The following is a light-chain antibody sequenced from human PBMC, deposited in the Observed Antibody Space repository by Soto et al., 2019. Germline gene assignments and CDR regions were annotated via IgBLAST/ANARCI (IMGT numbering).Light chain of an antibody. Sequence: DIQMTQSPSSLSASVGDRVTITCRASQSISSYLNWYQQKPGKAPKLLIYAASSLQSGVPSRFSGSGSGTHFTLTISRVEPEDFAVYYCQQYGSSPRTFGQGTKVDIK. CDR3: QQYGSSPRT. CDR1: QSISSY. CDR2: AAS. V-gene: IGKV1-39*01. J-gene: IGKJ1*01.